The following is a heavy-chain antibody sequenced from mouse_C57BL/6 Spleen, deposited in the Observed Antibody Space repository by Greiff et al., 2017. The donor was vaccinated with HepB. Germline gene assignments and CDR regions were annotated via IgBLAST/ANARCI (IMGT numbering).Heavy chain of an antibody. CDR3: ARCSGLGRWGVFDY. CDR2: IYPSDSET. D-gene: IGHD4-1*01. V-gene: IGHV1-61*01. J-gene: IGHJ2*01. Sequence: QVQLQQPGAELVRPGSSVKLSCKASGYTFTSYWMDWVKQRPGQGLEWIGNIYPSDSETHYNQKFKDKATLTVDKSSSTAYMQLSSLTSEDSAVYYCARCSGLGRWGVFDYWGQGTTLTVSS. CDR1: GYTFTSYW.